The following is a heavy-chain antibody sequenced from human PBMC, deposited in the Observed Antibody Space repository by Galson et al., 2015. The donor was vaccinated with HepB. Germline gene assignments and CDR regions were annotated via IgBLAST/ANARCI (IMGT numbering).Heavy chain of an antibody. CDR3: ARSITMVRGASPNNWFDP. V-gene: IGHV1-46*01. Sequence: SVKVSCKASGYTFTSYYMHWVRQAPGQGLEWMGIINPSGGSTSYAQKFQGRVTMTRDTSTSTVYMELSSLRSEDTAVYYCARSITMVRGASPNNWFDPWGQGTLVTVSS. D-gene: IGHD3-10*01. CDR2: INPSGGST. J-gene: IGHJ5*02. CDR1: GYTFTSYY.